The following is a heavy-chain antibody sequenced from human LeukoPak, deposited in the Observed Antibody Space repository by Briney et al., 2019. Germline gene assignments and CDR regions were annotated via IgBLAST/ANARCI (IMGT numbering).Heavy chain of an antibody. CDR3: AKAKYSSGWYYFDY. V-gene: IGHV3-23*01. Sequence: GGSLRLSCAASGFTFSTYAMTWVRQAPGKGLECVSGISGSGGSTYCADSEKGRFTISRDNSKNTLYLQMNSLRAEDTAVYYCAKAKYSSGWYYFDYWGQGALVTVSS. D-gene: IGHD6-19*01. CDR2: ISGSGGST. CDR1: GFTFSTYA. J-gene: IGHJ4*02.